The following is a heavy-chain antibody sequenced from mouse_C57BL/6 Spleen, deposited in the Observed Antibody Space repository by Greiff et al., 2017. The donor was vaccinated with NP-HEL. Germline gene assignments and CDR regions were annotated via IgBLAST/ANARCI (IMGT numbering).Heavy chain of an antibody. CDR3: ARLLYYDYDEYYFDD. D-gene: IGHD2-4*01. J-gene: IGHJ2*01. CDR1: GFTFSSYG. CDR2: ISSGGSYT. V-gene: IGHV5-6*01. Sequence: EVKLMESGGDLVKPGGSLKLSCAASGFTFSSYGMSWVRQTPDKRLEWVATISSGGSYTYYPDSVKGRFTISRDNAKNTLYLQMSSLKSEDTAMYYCARLLYYDYDEYYFDDWGQGTTLTVSS.